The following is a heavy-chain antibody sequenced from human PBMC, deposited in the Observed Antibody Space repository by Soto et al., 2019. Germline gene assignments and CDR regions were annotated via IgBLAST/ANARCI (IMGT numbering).Heavy chain of an antibody. CDR1: GVSISGSY. V-gene: IGHV4-59*01. J-gene: IGHJ4*02. CDR3: ARSVAVTGAHIDC. CDR2: VYYTGST. Sequence: PSETLSLTCSVSGVSISGSYWSWIRQSPGKGLEWLGYVYYTGSTNYSPSLRSRVSISVDTSKNEFSLRLSSVTAADTAVYFCARSVAVTGAHIDCWGEGTTVTVSS. D-gene: IGHD1-1*01.